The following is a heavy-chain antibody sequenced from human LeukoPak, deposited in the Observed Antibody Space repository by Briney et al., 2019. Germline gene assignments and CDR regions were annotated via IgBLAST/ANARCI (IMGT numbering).Heavy chain of an antibody. Sequence: SETLSLTCTVSGGSIRSSSYYWGWIRKPPGKGLEWIGEINHSGSTNYNPSLKSRVTISVDTSKNQFSLKLSSVTAADTAVYYCARVRGDTSHCYVDYWGQGTLVTVSS. CDR1: GGSIRSSSYY. J-gene: IGHJ4*02. CDR2: INHSGST. D-gene: IGHD2-2*01. CDR3: ARVRGDTSHCYVDY. V-gene: IGHV4-39*07.